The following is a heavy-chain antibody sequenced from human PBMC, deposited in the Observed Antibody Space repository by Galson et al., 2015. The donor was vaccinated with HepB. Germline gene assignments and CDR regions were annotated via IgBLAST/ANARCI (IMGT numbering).Heavy chain of an antibody. CDR3: ARIGLAAAGDEYFQH. CDR2: IYTSGST. V-gene: IGHV4-61*02. J-gene: IGHJ1*01. CDR1: GGSISSGSYY. Sequence: TLSLTCTVSGGSISSGSYYWSWIRQPAGKGLEWIGRIYTSGSTNYNPSLKSRVTISVDTSKNQFSLKLSSVTAADTAVYYCARIGLAAAGDEYFQHWGQGTLVTVSS. D-gene: IGHD6-13*01.